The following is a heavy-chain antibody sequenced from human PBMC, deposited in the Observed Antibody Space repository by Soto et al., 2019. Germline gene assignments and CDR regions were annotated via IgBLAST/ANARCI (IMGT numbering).Heavy chain of an antibody. V-gene: IGHV3-23*01. D-gene: IGHD5-18*01. Sequence: EVQLLESGGGLVQPGGSLRLSCATSGFTFSSYAMSWVRQAPGKGLEWVSAISGSGGTTHHTDSLKGRFTISRDHSKNTLLLQMNSLRAEDTAVYYCATIIHPVVEYYYYGMDVWGQGTTVTVSS. CDR2: ISGSGGTT. J-gene: IGHJ6*02. CDR1: GFTFSSYA. CDR3: ATIIHPVVEYYYYGMDV.